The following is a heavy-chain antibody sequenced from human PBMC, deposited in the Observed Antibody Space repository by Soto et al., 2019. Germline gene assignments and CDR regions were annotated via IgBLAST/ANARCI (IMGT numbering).Heavy chain of an antibody. J-gene: IGHJ6*02. D-gene: IGHD2-15*01. CDR1: GGTFSSYA. CDR2: IIPIFGTA. CDR3: ARVGCSGGSCYSAIIRYGMDV. Sequence: SVKVSCKASGGTFSSYAISWVRQAPGQGLEWMGGIIPIFGTANYAQKFQGRVTITADESTSTAYMELSSLRSEDTAVYYCARVGCSGGSCYSAIIRYGMDVWGQGTTVTVSS. V-gene: IGHV1-69*13.